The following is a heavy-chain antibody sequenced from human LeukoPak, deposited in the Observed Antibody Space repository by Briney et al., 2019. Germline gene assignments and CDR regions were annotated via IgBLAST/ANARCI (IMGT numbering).Heavy chain of an antibody. CDR2: IYYTGST. J-gene: IGHJ4*02. Sequence: SETLSLTCTVSGGSISSYYWSWIRQPPGKGLEWIGYIYYTGSTYCNPSLKSRVTMSVDTSKNQFSLKLSSVTAADTAVYHCARAYDFWSGYYVLDYWGQGSLVTVSS. V-gene: IGHV4-59*01. CDR1: GGSISSYY. CDR3: ARAYDFWSGYYVLDY. D-gene: IGHD3-3*01.